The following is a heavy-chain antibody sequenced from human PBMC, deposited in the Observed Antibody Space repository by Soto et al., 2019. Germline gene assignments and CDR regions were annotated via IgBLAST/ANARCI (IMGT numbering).Heavy chain of an antibody. J-gene: IGHJ6*02. CDR1: GGTFSSYA. V-gene: IGHV1-69*01. CDR3: ARVYYGSGSRYYYYYGMDV. CDR2: IIPIFGTA. D-gene: IGHD3-10*01. Sequence: QVQLVQSGAEVKKPGSSVKVSCKASGGTFSSYAISWVRQAPGQGLEWMGGIIPIFGTANYAQKFQGRVTITADEYTSTAYMELSSLRSEDTAVYYCARVYYGSGSRYYYYYGMDVWGQGTTVTVSS.